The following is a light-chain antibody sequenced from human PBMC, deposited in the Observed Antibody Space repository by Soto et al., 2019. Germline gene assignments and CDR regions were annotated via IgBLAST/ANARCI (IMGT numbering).Light chain of an antibody. J-gene: IGKJ1*01. Sequence: DIQMTQSPSSLSASLGDRVTITCRASQGIATYVAWYQKKPGKPPRVVIYAASTLQSGVPSRFSGSGSGTDFNLTISSLQPEDVATYYCQKYNSARWTFGQGTKVEIK. CDR1: QGIATY. CDR2: AAS. CDR3: QKYNSARWT. V-gene: IGKV1-27*01.